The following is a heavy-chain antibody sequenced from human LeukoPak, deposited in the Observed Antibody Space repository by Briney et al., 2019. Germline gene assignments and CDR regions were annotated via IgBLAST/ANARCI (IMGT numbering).Heavy chain of an antibody. CDR2: ISYDGSNK. CDR3: AKANYGSSYGMDV. D-gene: IGHD3-10*01. CDR1: GFTFSSYG. V-gene: IGHV3-30*18. J-gene: IGHJ6*02. Sequence: GRSLRLSCAASGFTFSSYGMHWVRQAPGKGLEWVAVISYDGSNKYYADSVKGRFTISRDNSKNTLYLQMNSLRAEGTAVYYCAKANYGSSYGMDVWGQGTTVTVSS.